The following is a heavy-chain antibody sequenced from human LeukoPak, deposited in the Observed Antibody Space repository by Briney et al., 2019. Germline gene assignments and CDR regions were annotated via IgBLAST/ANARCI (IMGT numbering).Heavy chain of an antibody. CDR1: GGSISSSSYY. V-gene: IGHV4-39*01. Sequence: PSETLSLTCTVSGGSISSSSYYWGWIRQPPGKGLEWIGSIYYSGSTYYNPSLKSRVTISVDTPKNQFSLKLSSVTAADTAVYYCARLSSGYYYFDYWGQGTLVTVSS. CDR3: ARLSSGYYYFDY. D-gene: IGHD3-22*01. CDR2: IYYSGST. J-gene: IGHJ4*02.